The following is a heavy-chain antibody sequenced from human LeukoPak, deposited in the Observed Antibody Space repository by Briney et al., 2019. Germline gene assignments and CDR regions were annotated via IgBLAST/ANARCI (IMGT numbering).Heavy chain of an antibody. D-gene: IGHD3-3*01. J-gene: IGHJ6*02. CDR2: TNPNSGNT. V-gene: IGHV1-8*01. CDR1: GYTFTSYD. CDR3: ARRKDFWSGLVGYYYGMDV. Sequence: ASVKVSCKASGYTFTSYDINWVRQAPGQGLEWMGLTNPNSGNTGYAQKFQGRVTMTRTTSISTAYMELSSLRSEDTAVYYCARRKDFWSGLVGYYYGMDVWGQGTTVTVSS.